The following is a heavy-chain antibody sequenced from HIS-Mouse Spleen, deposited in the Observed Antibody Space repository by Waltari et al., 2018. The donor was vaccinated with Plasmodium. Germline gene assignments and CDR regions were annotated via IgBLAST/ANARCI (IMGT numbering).Heavy chain of an antibody. CDR1: GYTFTNYG. CDR2: LRPYNGNT. Sequence: QVQLVQSGAEVKKPGASVKVSCKASGYTFTNYGISWVRQAPGQGLEWMGWLRPYNGNTHFAQKLQGRVTMTPDTSTSTAYMELRSLRSDDTAVYYCARGIGFNWFDPWGQGTLVTVSS. V-gene: IGHV1-18*01. D-gene: IGHD2-21*01. J-gene: IGHJ5*02. CDR3: ARGIGFNWFDP.